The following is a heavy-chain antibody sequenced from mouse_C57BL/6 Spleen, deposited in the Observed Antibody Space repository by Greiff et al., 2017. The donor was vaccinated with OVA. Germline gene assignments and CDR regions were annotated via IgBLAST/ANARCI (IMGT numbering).Heavy chain of an antibody. CDR3: ASRYYYGSSYNWYFDV. D-gene: IGHD1-1*01. J-gene: IGHJ1*03. CDR2: ISSGSSTI. CDR1: GFTFSDYG. V-gene: IGHV5-17*01. Sequence: VQLQQSGGGLVKPGGSLKLSCAASGFTFSDYGMHWVRQAPEKGLEWVAYISSGSSTIYYADTVKGRFTISRDNAKNTLFLQMTSLRSEDTAMYYCASRYYYGSSYNWYFDVWGTGTTVTVSS.